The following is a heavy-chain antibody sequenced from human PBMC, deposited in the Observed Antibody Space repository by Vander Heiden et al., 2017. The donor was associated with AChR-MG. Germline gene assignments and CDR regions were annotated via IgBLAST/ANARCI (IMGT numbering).Heavy chain of an antibody. CDR3: ASAINDYGDY. Sequence: EVQLVESGGGLVKPGGSLRLSCAASGFTFSSDSMTWVRQGPGKGLEWVSSISSSSSYIYYADSVKGRFTISRDNAKNSLYLQMNSLRAEDTAVYYCASAINDYGDYWGQGTLVTVSS. CDR2: ISSSSSYI. CDR1: GFTFSSDS. V-gene: IGHV3-21*01. J-gene: IGHJ4*02.